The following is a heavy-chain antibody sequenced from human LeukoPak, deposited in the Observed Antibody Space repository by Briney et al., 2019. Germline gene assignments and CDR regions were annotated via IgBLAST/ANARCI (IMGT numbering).Heavy chain of an antibody. J-gene: IGHJ3*02. CDR3: AKDGKYQLRPGGDDAFGI. V-gene: IGHV3-33*06. CDR2: IWYDGSNK. Sequence: PGGSLRLSCAASGFTFSSYGMHWVRQAPGKGLEWVAVIWYDGSNKYYADSVKGRFTISRDNSKNTLYLQMNSLRAEDTAVYYCAKDGKYQLRPGGDDAFGIWGQGTMVTVSS. CDR1: GFTFSSYG. D-gene: IGHD2-2*01.